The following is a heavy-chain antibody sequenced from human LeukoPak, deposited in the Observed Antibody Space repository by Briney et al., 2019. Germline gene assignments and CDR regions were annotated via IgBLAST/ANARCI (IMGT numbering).Heavy chain of an antibody. D-gene: IGHD2-2*03. CDR3: ARDATPGYCSSTSCANAFDI. J-gene: IGHJ3*02. CDR1: GYTFTSYY. CDR2: INPSGGST. V-gene: IGHV1-46*01. Sequence: GASVKVSCKASGYTFTSYYMHWVRQAPGQGLEWMGIINPSGGSTSYAQKFQGRVTMTRDMSTSTVYMELSSLRSEDTAVYYCARDATPGYCSSTSCANAFDIWGQGTMVTVSS.